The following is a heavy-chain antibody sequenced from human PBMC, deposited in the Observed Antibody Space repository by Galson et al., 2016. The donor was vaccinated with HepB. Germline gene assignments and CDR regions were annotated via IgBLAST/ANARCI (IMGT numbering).Heavy chain of an antibody. V-gene: IGHV1-18*01. CDR3: ARDPRKIRYQLLEIYYYYYAMDV. D-gene: IGHD2-2*01. Sequence: SVKVSCKASGYTFTTYGISWVRQAPGQGLEWMGWISAYNGNTNSAQKHQGRVTMTTDTSTSTAHMELRSLRSDDTAVYYCARDPRKIRYQLLEIYYYYYAMDVWGQGTTVTVSS. CDR1: GYTFTTYG. CDR2: ISAYNGNT. J-gene: IGHJ6*02.